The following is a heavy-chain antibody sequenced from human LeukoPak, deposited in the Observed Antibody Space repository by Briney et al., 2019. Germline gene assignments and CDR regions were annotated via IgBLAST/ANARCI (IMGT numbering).Heavy chain of an antibody. Sequence: GGSLRLSCAASGFTFDNYRMSWVRQAPGKGLEWVSTVNADGGNTYYADSVKGRFTNSRDNSKSTLILQMNSLRVEDTALYYCTKRVKYGGTWDHFADWGQGTLVTVSS. D-gene: IGHD1-26*01. CDR1: GFTFDNYR. CDR2: VNADGGNT. V-gene: IGHV3-23*01. J-gene: IGHJ4*02. CDR3: TKRVKYGGTWDHFAD.